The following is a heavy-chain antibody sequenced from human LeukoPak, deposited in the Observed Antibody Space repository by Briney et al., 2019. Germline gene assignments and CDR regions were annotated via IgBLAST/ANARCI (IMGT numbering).Heavy chain of an antibody. Sequence: SETLSLTCTVSGGSISSGSYYWSWIRQPAGKGLEWIGRIYTSGSTNYNPSLKSRVTISVDTSKNQFSLKLSSVTAADTAVYYCARVGCIAARRGYFDYWGQGTQVTVSS. J-gene: IGHJ4*02. D-gene: IGHD6-6*01. CDR2: IYTSGST. CDR1: GGSISSGSYY. V-gene: IGHV4-61*02. CDR3: ARVGCIAARRGYFDY.